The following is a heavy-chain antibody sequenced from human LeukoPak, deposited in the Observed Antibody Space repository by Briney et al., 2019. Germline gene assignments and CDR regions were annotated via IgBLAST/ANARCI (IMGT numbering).Heavy chain of an antibody. CDR2: ISSSGST. V-gene: IGHV4-61*02. CDR1: GGSISSGGYS. D-gene: IGHD3-22*01. J-gene: IGHJ3*02. CDR3: ARGPYSYDSSGAFDI. Sequence: SETLSLTCAVSGGSISSGGYSWSWIRQPAGKGLEWIGRISSSGSTNYNPSLKSRVTISVDTSKNQFSLKLSSVTAADTAVYFCARGPYSYDSSGAFDIWGQGTMVTASS.